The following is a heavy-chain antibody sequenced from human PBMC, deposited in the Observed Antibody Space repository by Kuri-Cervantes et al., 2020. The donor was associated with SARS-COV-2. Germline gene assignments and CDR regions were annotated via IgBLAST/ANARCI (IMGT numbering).Heavy chain of an antibody. CDR2: INPSGGNT. V-gene: IGHV1-46*03. D-gene: IGHD3-10*01. CDR3: ASGVLEVPQNYYYYIDV. Sequence: ASVKVSCKASGYTFTSYFMHWVRQAPGQGLEWMGIINPSGGNTRYAQKFQGRVTMTRDTSASTVYMELSSLRSEDTAVYFCASGVLEVPQNYYYYIDVWGKGTTVTVSS. CDR1: GYTFTSYF. J-gene: IGHJ6*03.